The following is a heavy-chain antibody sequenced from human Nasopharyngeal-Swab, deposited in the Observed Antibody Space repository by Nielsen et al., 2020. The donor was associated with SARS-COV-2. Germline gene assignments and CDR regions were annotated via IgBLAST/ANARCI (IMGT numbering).Heavy chain of an antibody. CDR1: GFTFSSYG. D-gene: IGHD3-10*01. J-gene: IGHJ6*02. V-gene: IGHV3-30*18. CDR2: ISYDGSNK. Sequence: GGSLRLSCAASGFTFSSYGMHWVRQAPGKGLEWVAVISYDGSNKYYADSVKGRFTISRDNFKNTLYLQMNSLRAEDTAVYYCANLESSGSGSYYQSMDVWGQGTTVTVSS. CDR3: ANLESSGSGSYYQSMDV.